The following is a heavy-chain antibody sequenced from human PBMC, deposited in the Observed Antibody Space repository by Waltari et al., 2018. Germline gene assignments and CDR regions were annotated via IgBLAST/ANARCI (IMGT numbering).Heavy chain of an antibody. CDR3: ARRGVVGATTYFQH. Sequence: QLQLQESGPGLVKPSETLSLTCTVSGGSISSSSYYWGWIRQPPGKGLEWIGSIYYSGSTYYNPSLKSRVTISVDTSKNQFSLKLSCVTAADTAVYYWARRGVVGATTYFQHWGQGTLVTVSS. CDR1: GGSISSSSYY. CDR2: IYYSGST. D-gene: IGHD1-26*01. V-gene: IGHV4-39*01. J-gene: IGHJ1*01.